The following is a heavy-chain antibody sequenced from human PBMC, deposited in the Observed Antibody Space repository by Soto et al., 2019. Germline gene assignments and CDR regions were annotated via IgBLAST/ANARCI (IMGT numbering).Heavy chain of an antibody. CDR1: GYTFTSYA. CDR3: ARDTITMIVVVTPEYGMDV. V-gene: IGHV1-3*01. J-gene: IGHJ6*02. D-gene: IGHD3-22*01. CDR2: INAGNGNT. Sequence: QVQLVQSGAEVKKPGASVKVSCKASGYTFTSYAMHWVRQAPGQRLEWMGWINAGNGNTKYSQKFQGRVTITRDTSASTAYMELSSLRSEDTAVYYCARDTITMIVVVTPEYGMDVWGQGTTVTVSS.